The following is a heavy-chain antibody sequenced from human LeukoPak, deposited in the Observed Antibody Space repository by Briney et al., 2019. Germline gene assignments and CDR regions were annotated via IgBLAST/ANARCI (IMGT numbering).Heavy chain of an antibody. V-gene: IGHV4-34*01. CDR1: GGSFSGYY. D-gene: IGHD3-3*01. CDR2: INHSGST. CDR3: ARKNYDFWSGYFTSFDP. Sequence: SETLSLTCAVYGGSFSGYYWSWIRQPPGKGLEWIEEINHSGSTNYNPSLKSRVTISVDTSKNQFSLKLSSVTAADTAVYYCARKNYDFWSGYFTSFDPWGQGTLVTVSS. J-gene: IGHJ5*02.